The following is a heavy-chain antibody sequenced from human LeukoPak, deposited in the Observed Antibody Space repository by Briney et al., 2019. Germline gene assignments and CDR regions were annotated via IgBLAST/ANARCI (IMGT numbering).Heavy chain of an antibody. CDR2: ISYAVNT. CDR1: GGSDSSYY. D-gene: IGHD3-10*01. V-gene: IGHV4-59*02. J-gene: IGHJ4*02. CDR3: ARARGGLLSQGFDY. Sequence: SETLSLTCTVSGGSDSSYYWTWIRQPPGKGLEWIGYISYAVNTYYTPSLKSRVTTSVDMYKNQFSLKLTSVAAWDTAVYYCARARGGLLSQGFDYWGQGTLVTVSS.